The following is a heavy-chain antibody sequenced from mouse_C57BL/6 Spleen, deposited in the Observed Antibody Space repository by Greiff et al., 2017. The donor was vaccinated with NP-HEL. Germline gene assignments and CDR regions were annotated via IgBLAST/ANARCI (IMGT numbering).Heavy chain of an antibody. CDR1: GFTFSSYG. Sequence: EVMLVESGGDLVKPGGSLKLSCAASGFTFSSYGMSWVRQTPDKRLEWVATISSGGSYTYYPDSVKGRFTISRDNAKNTLYLQMSSLKSEDTAMYYGARHGYYGSSYGWYFDVWGTGTTVTVSS. D-gene: IGHD1-1*01. V-gene: IGHV5-6*01. CDR3: ARHGYYGSSYGWYFDV. J-gene: IGHJ1*03. CDR2: ISSGGSYT.